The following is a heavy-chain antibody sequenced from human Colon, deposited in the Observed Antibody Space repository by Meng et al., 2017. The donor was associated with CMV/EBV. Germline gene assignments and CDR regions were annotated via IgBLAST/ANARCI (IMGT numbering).Heavy chain of an antibody. Sequence: GESLKISCSASGFTFNTFGMHWVRQAPGKGLEWVAFIRYDGTKADYADSVTGRFTISRDNAKSSLHLQMTSLRPEDTAVYYCVKDDPALDYWGQGTLVTVSS. CDR3: VKDDPALDY. J-gene: IGHJ4*02. CDR2: IRYDGTKA. D-gene: IGHD2-2*01. V-gene: IGHV3-30*02. CDR1: GFTFNTFG.